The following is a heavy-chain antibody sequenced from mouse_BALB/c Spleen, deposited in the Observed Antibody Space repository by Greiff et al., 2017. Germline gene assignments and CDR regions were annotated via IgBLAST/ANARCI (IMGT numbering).Heavy chain of an antibody. D-gene: IGHD1-1*01. Sequence: VQLQQSGTVLARPGASVKISCKASGYTFTSYWMHWVKQRPGQGLEWIGAIYPGNSDTSYNQKFKGKAKLTAVTSTSTAYMELSSLTNEDSAVYYCTRPYGSRPWFAYWGQGTLVTVSA. CDR1: GYTFTSYW. J-gene: IGHJ3*01. CDR3: TRPYGSRPWFAY. V-gene: IGHV1-5*01. CDR2: IYPGNSDT.